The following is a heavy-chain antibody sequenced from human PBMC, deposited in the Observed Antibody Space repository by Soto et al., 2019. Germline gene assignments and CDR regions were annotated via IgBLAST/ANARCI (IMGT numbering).Heavy chain of an antibody. CDR2: ISTYNGDT. CDR1: GYTFPSYG. V-gene: IGHV1-18*04. J-gene: IGHJ4*01. D-gene: IGHD3-22*01. Sequence: ASVNLSWKTSGYTFPSYGISWVRQAPGQGLEWMGWISTYNGDTNYAQKLRGRVTMTTDTSTSTAYMELRSLGSDDTAVYYCAVGDCCYESTGYYCGGLVYWG. CDR3: AVGDCCYESTGYYCGGLVY.